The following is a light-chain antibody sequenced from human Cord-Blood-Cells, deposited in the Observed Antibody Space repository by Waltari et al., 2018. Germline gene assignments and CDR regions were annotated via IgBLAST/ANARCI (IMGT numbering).Light chain of an antibody. J-gene: IGKJ5*01. Sequence: EIVMTQSPATLSVSPGERATLSCRANQSVSSNLAWYQQKPGQAPRPLIYGASTRATGIPARFSGSGSGTEFTLTISSLQSEDFAVYYCQQYNNWLPITFGQGTRLEIK. CDR1: QSVSSN. CDR2: GAS. CDR3: QQYNNWLPIT. V-gene: IGKV3-15*01.